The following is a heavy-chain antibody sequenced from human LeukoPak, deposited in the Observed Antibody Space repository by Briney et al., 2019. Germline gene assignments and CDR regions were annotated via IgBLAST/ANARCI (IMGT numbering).Heavy chain of an antibody. D-gene: IGHD3-22*01. Sequence: PGGSLRLSCAASGFTFDDYAMHWVRQAPGKGLEWVSGISWNSGSIGYADSVKGRFTISRDNAKNSLYLQMNSLRAEDTALYYCAKDISGYYDSSGYFDYWGQGTRVPV. V-gene: IGHV3-9*01. CDR1: GFTFDDYA. CDR3: AKDISGYYDSSGYFDY. J-gene: IGHJ4*02. CDR2: ISWNSGSI.